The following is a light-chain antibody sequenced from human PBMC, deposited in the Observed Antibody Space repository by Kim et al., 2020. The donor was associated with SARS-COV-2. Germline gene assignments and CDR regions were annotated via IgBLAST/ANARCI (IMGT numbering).Light chain of an antibody. CDR1: QSVNTN. CDR3: QQYNDWPVT. J-gene: IGKJ4*01. CDR2: GAF. V-gene: IGKV3-15*01. Sequence: EIVMTQSPATLSVSPGERATLSCRASQSVNTNLAWYQQKPGQAPRLLISGAFTRATGAPARFSGSGSGTEFTLTISSLQSEDFAVYYCQQYNDWPVTFGGGTKLEIK.